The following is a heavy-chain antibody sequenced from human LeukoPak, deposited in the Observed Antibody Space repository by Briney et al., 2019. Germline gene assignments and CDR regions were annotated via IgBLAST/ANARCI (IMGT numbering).Heavy chain of an antibody. V-gene: IGHV3-11*01. Sequence: GGSLRLSCAASGFTFGDYYMSWIRQAPGKGLEWVSYISSSGSTIYYADSVKGRFTISRDNAKNSLYLQMNSLRAEDTAVYYCARDRGFCSSTSCYGNWFDPWGQGTLVTVSS. CDR3: ARDRGFCSSTSCYGNWFDP. J-gene: IGHJ5*02. CDR2: ISSSGSTI. CDR1: GFTFGDYY. D-gene: IGHD2-2*01.